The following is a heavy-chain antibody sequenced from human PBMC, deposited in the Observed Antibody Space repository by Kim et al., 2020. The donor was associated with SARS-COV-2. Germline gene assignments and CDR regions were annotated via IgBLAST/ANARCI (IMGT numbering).Heavy chain of an antibody. CDR2: IRSKAYGGTP. J-gene: IGHJ4*02. CDR1: GFTFSDYS. CDR3: TRVFPPALYDSSGHYSYDY. V-gene: IGHV3-49*03. D-gene: IGHD3-22*01. Sequence: GGSLRLSCTASGFTFSDYSMSWFRQAPGKGLEWVGFIRSKAYGGTPEYAASVKDRFTISRDDSKSIAYLQMNSLKTEDTAVYYCTRVFPPALYDSSGHYSYDYWGQGTLVTVSS.